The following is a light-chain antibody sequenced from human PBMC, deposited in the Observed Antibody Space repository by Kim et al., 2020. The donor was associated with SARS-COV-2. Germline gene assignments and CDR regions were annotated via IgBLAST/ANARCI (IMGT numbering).Light chain of an antibody. CDR3: QQYHHWPPLT. CDR1: QSISSD. J-gene: IGKJ4*01. V-gene: IGKV3-15*01. Sequence: SPGERVTLSCRASQSISSDLAWYQQKPGQSPRLLISGAAGRASGIPPRFSATGSGTEFSLTISSLQPEDVAVYYCQQYHHWPPLTFGGGTKVDIK. CDR2: GAA.